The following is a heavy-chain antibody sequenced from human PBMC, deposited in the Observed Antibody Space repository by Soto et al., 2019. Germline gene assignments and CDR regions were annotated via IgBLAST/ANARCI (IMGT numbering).Heavy chain of an antibody. D-gene: IGHD3-3*01. J-gene: IGHJ4*02. V-gene: IGHV4-39*01. Sequence: SETLSLTCTVSGGSISSSSYYWGWIRQPPGKGLEWIGIIYHSGSTYYNPSLKSRVTISVDTSKNQFSLKLSSVTAADTAVYYCARLGGYYQAFDNWGQGTLVTVSS. CDR1: GGSISSSSYY. CDR2: IYHSGST. CDR3: ARLGGYYQAFDN.